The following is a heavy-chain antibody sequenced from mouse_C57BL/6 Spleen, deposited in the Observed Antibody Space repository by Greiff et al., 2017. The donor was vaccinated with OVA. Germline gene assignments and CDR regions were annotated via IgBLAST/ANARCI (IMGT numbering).Heavy chain of an antibody. Sequence: QVHVKQSGPELVKPGASVKISCKASGYAFSSSWMNWVKQRPGKGLEWIGRIYPGDGDTNYNGKFKGKATLTADKSSSTAYMQLSSLTSEDSAVYFCASSLDFDYWGQGTTLTVSS. CDR3: ASSLDFDY. J-gene: IGHJ2*01. CDR1: GYAFSSSW. CDR2: IYPGDGDT. V-gene: IGHV1-82*01.